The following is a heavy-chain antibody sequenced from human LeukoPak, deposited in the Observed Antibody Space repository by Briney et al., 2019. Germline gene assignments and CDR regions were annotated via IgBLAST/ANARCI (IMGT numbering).Heavy chain of an antibody. D-gene: IGHD1-26*01. Sequence: SETLSLTCTVSGGSISSSSYYWGWLRQPPGKGLEWIGSIYYSGSTYYNPSLKSRVTISVDTSKNQFSLKLSSVTAADTAVYYCARHKVSGGIGSWDAFDLWGQGTMVTVSS. CDR2: IYYSGST. CDR1: GGSISSSSYY. V-gene: IGHV4-39*01. J-gene: IGHJ3*01. CDR3: ARHKVSGGIGSWDAFDL.